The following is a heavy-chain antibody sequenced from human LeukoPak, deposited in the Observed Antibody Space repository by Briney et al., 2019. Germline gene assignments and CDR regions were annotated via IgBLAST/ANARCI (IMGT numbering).Heavy chain of an antibody. CDR3: ASIGYCSSTSCYTFDYYYYMDV. D-gene: IGHD2-2*02. Sequence: GASVKVSCKASGYTFTGYYMHWVRQALGQGLEWMGWINPNSGGTNYAQKFQGRVTMTRDTSISTAYMELSRLRSDDTAVYYCASIGYCSSTSCYTFDYYYYMDVWGKGTTVTVSS. CDR2: INPNSGGT. J-gene: IGHJ6*03. CDR1: GYTFTGYY. V-gene: IGHV1-2*02.